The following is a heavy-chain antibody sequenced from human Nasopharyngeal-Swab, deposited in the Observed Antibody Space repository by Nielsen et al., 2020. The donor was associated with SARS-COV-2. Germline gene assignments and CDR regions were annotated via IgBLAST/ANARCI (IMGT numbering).Heavy chain of an antibody. CDR1: GGTFSSYA. Sequence: SVKVSCKASGGTFSSYAISWVRQAPGQGLEWMGGIIPMFGTPSYAQRFQGRVTIIADESTSTAYMELSSLRSEDTAVYYCARDQTGTGYYYYYMDVWGKGTTVTVSS. V-gene: IGHV1-69*13. J-gene: IGHJ6*03. CDR3: ARDQTGTGYYYYYMDV. CDR2: IIPMFGTP. D-gene: IGHD1-1*01.